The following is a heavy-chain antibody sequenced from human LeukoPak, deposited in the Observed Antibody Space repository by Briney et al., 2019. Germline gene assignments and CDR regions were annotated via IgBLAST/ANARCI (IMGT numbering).Heavy chain of an antibody. V-gene: IGHV3-21*01. J-gene: IGHJ4*02. CDR3: ARDASASWDYFDY. CDR2: ISSSSSYI. D-gene: IGHD6-25*01. CDR1: GFTFSSYS. Sequence: GGSLRLSCAASGFTFSSYSMNWVRQAPGKGLEWVSSISSSSSYIYYADSVKGRFTTSRDNAKNSLYLQMNSLRAEDTAVYYCARDASASWDYFDYWGQGTLVTVSS.